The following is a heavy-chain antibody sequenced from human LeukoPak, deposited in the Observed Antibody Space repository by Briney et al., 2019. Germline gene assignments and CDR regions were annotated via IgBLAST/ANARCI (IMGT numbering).Heavy chain of an antibody. Sequence: PGGSLRLSCAASGFTFSNYWMHWVRQAPGKGLVWVSRINSDGSSTSYADSVKGRFTISRDNAKNTLYLQMNSLRAEDTAVYYCAGEGYGDYEENYWGQGTLVTVSS. D-gene: IGHD4-17*01. V-gene: IGHV3-74*01. CDR1: GFTFSNYW. CDR3: AGEGYGDYEENY. CDR2: INSDGSST. J-gene: IGHJ4*02.